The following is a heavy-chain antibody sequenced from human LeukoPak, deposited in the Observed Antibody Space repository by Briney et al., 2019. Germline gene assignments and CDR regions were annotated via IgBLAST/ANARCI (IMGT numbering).Heavy chain of an antibody. CDR1: GFTFSSSA. D-gene: IGHD1-26*01. J-gene: IGHJ4*02. Sequence: GGSLRLSCAASGFTFSSSAMSWVRQAPGKGLEWVSAIGTAGDTYYPGSVKGRFTISRENAKNSLSLQMNSLRAEDTAVYYCVRQQTPHGNFDYWGQGTLVTVSS. CDR3: VRQQTPHGNFDY. CDR2: IGTAGDT. V-gene: IGHV3-13*01.